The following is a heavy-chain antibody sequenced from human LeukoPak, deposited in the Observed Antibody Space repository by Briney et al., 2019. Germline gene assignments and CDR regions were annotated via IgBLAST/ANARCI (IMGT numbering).Heavy chain of an antibody. CDR3: ARQSSSSPLDAFNI. D-gene: IGHD6-6*01. J-gene: IGHJ3*02. CDR2: ISAYNGNT. V-gene: IGHV1-18*01. Sequence: ASVKVSCKASGYTFTSYGISWVRQAPGQGLEWMGWISAYNGNTNYAQKLQGRVTMTTDTSTSTAYMELRSLRSDDTAVYYCARQSSSSPLDAFNIWGQGTMVTVSS. CDR1: GYTFTSYG.